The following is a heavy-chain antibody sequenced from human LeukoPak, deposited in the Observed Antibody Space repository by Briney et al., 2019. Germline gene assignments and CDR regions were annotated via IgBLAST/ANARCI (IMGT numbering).Heavy chain of an antibody. CDR3: ARRGTAYCRGGNCYSDKYFDY. D-gene: IGHD2-15*01. CDR2: INYSGNT. J-gene: IGHJ4*02. Sequence: PSETLSLTCTVYGGSLSGYYWTWIRQTPGKGLEWIGEINYSGNTNYNRSLKSRVTISADTSKNQFSLRLSSVTAADTAVYYCARRGTAYCRGGNCYSDKYFDYWGQGTQVTVSS. V-gene: IGHV4-34*01. CDR1: GGSLSGYY.